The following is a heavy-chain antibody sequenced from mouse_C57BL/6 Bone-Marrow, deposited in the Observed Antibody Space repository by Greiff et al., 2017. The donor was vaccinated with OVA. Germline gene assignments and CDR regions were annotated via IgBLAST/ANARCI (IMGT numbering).Heavy chain of an antibody. V-gene: IGHV1-82*01. D-gene: IGHD2-1*01. CDR2: IYPGDGDT. J-gene: IGHJ3*01. CDR3: AREICYGNSAWFAY. Sequence: VQLQQSGPELVKPGASVKISCKASGYAFSSSWMNWVKQRPGKGLEWIGRIYPGDGDTNYNGKFKGKATLTADKSSSTAYMQLSSLTSEDSAVYFCAREICYGNSAWFAYWGQGTLVTVSA. CDR1: GYAFSSSW.